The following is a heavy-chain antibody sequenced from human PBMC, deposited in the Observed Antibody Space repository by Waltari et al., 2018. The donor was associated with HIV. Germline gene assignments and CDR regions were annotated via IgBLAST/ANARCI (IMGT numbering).Heavy chain of an antibody. CDR1: GSAVIRTY. Sequence: EVQLVEDGGGLVKPGGSLRRSCGASGSAVIRTYMCWGRQAPGKGLEWVPIIYSGGTTHDADFVKGRFTISRYNSKNTLYLQMNSLRAEDTAVYSCARDPLWRGGNRGQSPHWGQGALVTVSS. V-gene: IGHV3-66*01. J-gene: IGHJ4*02. CDR3: ARDPLWRGGNRGQSPH. D-gene: IGHD3-10*01. CDR2: IYSGGTT.